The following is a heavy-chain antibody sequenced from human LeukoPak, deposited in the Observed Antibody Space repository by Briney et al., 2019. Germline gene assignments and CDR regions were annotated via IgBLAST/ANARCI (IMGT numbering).Heavy chain of an antibody. CDR1: GFTFSGSA. CDR2: INTDGSST. D-gene: IGHD6-6*01. J-gene: IGHJ4*02. Sequence: GGSLRLSCAASGFTFSGSAMHWVRQAPGKGLVWVSRINTDGSSTSYADSVKGRFTISRDNAKNTLYLQMNSLRAEDTAVYYCARADSSSTTGLDYWGQGTLVTVSS. V-gene: IGHV3-74*01. CDR3: ARADSSSTTGLDY.